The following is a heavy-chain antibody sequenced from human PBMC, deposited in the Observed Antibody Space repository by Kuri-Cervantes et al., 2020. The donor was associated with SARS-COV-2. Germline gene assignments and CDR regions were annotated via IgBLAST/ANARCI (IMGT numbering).Heavy chain of an antibody. J-gene: IGHJ4*02. CDR2: IYYSGST. CDR3: ARGPHCSSTSCNRDY. CDR1: GGSISSSSYY. D-gene: IGHD2-2*01. V-gene: IGHV4-39*07. Sequence: SETLSLTCTVSGGSISSSSYYWGWIRQPPEKGLEWIGSIYYSGSTYYNPSLKSRVTISVDTSKDQFSLKLSSVTAADTAVYYCARGPHCSSTSCNRDYWGQGTLVTVSS.